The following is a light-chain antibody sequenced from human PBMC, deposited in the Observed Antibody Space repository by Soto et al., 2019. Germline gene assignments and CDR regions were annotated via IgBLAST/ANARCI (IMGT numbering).Light chain of an antibody. CDR2: DVS. CDR3: CSYAGRYTFYV. V-gene: IGLV2-11*01. CDR1: SSDVGGYNY. Sequence: QSALTQPRSVSGSPGQSVTISCTGTSSDVGGYNYVSWYQQHPGKAPKLMIYDVSKRPSGVPDRFSGSKPGNTASLTISGLQTEDEADYYCCSYAGRYTFYVFGSGTKLTVL. J-gene: IGLJ1*01.